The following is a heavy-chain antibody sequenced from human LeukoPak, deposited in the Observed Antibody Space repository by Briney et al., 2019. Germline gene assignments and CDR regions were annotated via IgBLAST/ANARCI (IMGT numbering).Heavy chain of an antibody. CDR1: GFPFSSYS. D-gene: IGHD4-23*01. CDR3: AREVAPGGFDY. Sequence: GGSLRLSCAASGFPFSSYSMNWVRQAPGRGLEWVSYISISSSTIYYADSVKGRFTISRDNAKNSLYLQMNSLRAEDTAVYYCAREVAPGGFDYWGQGTLVTVSS. CDR2: ISISSSTI. V-gene: IGHV3-48*01. J-gene: IGHJ4*02.